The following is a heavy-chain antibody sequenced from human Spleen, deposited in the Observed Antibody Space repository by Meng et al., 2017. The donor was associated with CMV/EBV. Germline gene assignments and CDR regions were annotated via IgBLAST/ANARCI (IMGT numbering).Heavy chain of an antibody. J-gene: IGHJ4*02. CDR3: ANTVGSTTYPRDY. D-gene: IGHD2-2*01. V-gene: IGHV3-30*02. Sequence: GESLKISCAGSGFTFSNYWMHWVRQAPGKGLEWVAFIRYDGSNKYYADSVKGRFTISRDNSKSTLYLQMDSLRTEDTAVYYCANTVGSTTYPRDYWGQGTLVTVSS. CDR1: GFTFSNYW. CDR2: IRYDGSNK.